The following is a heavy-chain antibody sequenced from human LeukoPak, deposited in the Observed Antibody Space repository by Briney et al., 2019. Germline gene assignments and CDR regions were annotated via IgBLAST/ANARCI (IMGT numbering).Heavy chain of an antibody. CDR1: GYTFTGYY. J-gene: IGHJ4*02. CDR2: INPNSGGT. D-gene: IGHD5-24*01. V-gene: IGHV1-2*02. Sequence: ASVKVSCKASGYTFTGYYMHWVRQAPGQGLEWMGWINPNSGGTNYAQKFQGRVTMTRDTSISTAYMELSRLRSVDTAVYYCARSEEMATIPLYWGQGTLVTVSS. CDR3: ARSEEMATIPLY.